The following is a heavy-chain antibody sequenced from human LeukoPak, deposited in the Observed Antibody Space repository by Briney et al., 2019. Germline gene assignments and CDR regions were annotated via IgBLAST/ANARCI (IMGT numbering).Heavy chain of an antibody. D-gene: IGHD3-3*01. V-gene: IGHV3-74*01. CDR1: GFTYSSYW. Sequence: SGGSLRLSCAASGFTYSSYWMNWVRQAPGKGLVWVSRIASDGSSTTYADSVKGRFSISRDNARNSLYLQMNSLRDEDTAVYYCARTPHVTIFGVVGNFDYWGQGTLVTVSS. CDR2: IASDGSST. J-gene: IGHJ4*02. CDR3: ARTPHVTIFGVVGNFDY.